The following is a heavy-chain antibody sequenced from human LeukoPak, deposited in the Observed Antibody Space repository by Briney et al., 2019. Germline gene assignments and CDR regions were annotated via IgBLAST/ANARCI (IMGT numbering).Heavy chain of an antibody. CDR2: IYPSDSDT. D-gene: IGHD5-12*01. CDR1: GYSFTNYL. CDR3: ARQRDSGFDFDS. Sequence: GESLKISCMGSGYSFTNYLIGWVRQVPGSGLEWMGVIYPSDSDTRYSPSFQGQVTISADKSIDTAYLQWSSLKASDTAMYYCARQRDSGFDFDSWGQGTLVTVSS. V-gene: IGHV5-51*01. J-gene: IGHJ4*02.